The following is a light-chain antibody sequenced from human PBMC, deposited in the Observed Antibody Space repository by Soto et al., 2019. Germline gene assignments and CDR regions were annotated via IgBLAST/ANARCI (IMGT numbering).Light chain of an antibody. V-gene: IGLV4-69*01. CDR1: SAHSLFA. J-gene: IGLJ2*01. CDR2: LNNDGSH. CDR3: QTWGSGII. Sequence: QSVLTQSPSASASLGASVKLTCTLSSAHSLFAIAWHQQQPDKGSRFLMKLNNDGSHTKGDGIPDRFSGSSSGAERYLTISSLQSEDEADYYCQTWGSGIIFGGGTKLTVL.